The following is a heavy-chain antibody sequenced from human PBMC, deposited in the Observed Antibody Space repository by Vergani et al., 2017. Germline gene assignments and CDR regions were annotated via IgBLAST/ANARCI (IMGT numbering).Heavy chain of an antibody. CDR2: IGYDGRIK. D-gene: IGHD2-2*01. CDR3: ARDPNIVVVPAAPYYYYYYGMDV. Sequence: QVQLVETGGGVVQPGGSLRLYCATSGFSFNTYGAHWVRQAPGKGLEWVAFIGYDGRIKYNVDSVKGRFTISRDTSKKTLSLQMRSLRSDDTAVYYCARDPNIVVVPAAPYYYYYYGMDVWGQGTTVTVSS. CDR1: GFSFNTYG. J-gene: IGHJ6*02. V-gene: IGHV3-30*02.